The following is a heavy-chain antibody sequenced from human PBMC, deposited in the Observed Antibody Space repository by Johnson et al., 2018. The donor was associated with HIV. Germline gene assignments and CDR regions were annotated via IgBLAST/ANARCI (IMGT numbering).Heavy chain of an antibody. CDR1: GFTFDDYG. V-gene: IGHV3-20*04. D-gene: IGHD1-26*01. CDR2: INWNGGST. CDR3: ARQFRSVGAPDAFDI. Sequence: DVQVVESGGGVVRPGGSLRLSCAASGFTFDDYGMSWVRQAPGKGLEWVSGINWNGGSTGYADSVKGRFTISRDNAKNSLYLQMNSLRAEDTAVYYCARQFRSVGAPDAFDIWGQGTMVTISS. J-gene: IGHJ3*02.